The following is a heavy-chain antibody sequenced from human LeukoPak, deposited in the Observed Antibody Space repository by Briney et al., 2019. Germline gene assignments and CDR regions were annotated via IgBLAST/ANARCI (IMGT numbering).Heavy chain of an antibody. D-gene: IGHD6-19*01. V-gene: IGHV3-23*01. CDR3: AKGRDTSGRQNFDF. CDR2: ISASGSGT. J-gene: IGHJ4*02. Sequence: GSLRLSCEASGFTFTSYAMHWVRQAPGKGLEWVSSISASGSGTFYTDSMNGRFTISRDNAKKTFFLQMKNLRPGDTALYYCAKGRDTSGRQNFDFWGQGTLVAVSS. CDR1: GFTFTSYA.